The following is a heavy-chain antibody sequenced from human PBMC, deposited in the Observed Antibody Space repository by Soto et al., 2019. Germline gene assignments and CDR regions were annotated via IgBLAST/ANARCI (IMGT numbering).Heavy chain of an antibody. CDR2: IWYDGNNK. V-gene: IGHV3-33*01. CDR3: TRDPYGGSRYYFDS. D-gene: IGHD1-26*01. J-gene: IGHJ4*02. CDR1: GFTFTNYG. Sequence: PGGSLRLSCAASGFTFTNYGMHWVRQAPGKGLEWVAVIWYDGNNKYYADSVRGRFAISKDNSQNTLYLQMNNLTPEDTAVYYCTRDPYGGSRYYFDSWGQATLVTVSS.